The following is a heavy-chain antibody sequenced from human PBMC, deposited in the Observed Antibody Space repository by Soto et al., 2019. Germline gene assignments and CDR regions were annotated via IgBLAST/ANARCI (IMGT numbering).Heavy chain of an antibody. V-gene: IGHV3-23*01. CDR1: GFTFSNYA. D-gene: IGHD6-13*01. Sequence: EVPLLESGGGLVQPGGSLRLSCAASGFTFSNYAVTWVRQAPGKELEWVSTISGSGGSTYYADSVKGRFTISRDNSKNTLYLQMNSLRAEDTAVYYCAKDQGSSWYEIDYWGQGTLVTVSS. J-gene: IGHJ4*02. CDR2: ISGSGGST. CDR3: AKDQGSSWYEIDY.